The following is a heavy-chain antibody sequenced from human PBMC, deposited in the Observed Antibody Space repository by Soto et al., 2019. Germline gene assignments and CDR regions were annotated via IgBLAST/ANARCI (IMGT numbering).Heavy chain of an antibody. D-gene: IGHD3-3*01. Sequence: ASVKVSCKASGGTFSSYAISWVRQAPGQGLEWMGGIIPIFGTANYAQKFQGRVTITADESTSTAYMELSSLRSEDTAVYYCASSYAIFGVVTPENYYYYGMDVWGQGTTVTVSS. CDR3: ASSYAIFGVVTPENYYYYGMDV. CDR1: GGTFSSYA. CDR2: IIPIFGTA. J-gene: IGHJ6*02. V-gene: IGHV1-69*13.